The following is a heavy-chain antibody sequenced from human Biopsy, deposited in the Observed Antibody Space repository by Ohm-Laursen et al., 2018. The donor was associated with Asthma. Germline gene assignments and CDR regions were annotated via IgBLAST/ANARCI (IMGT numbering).Heavy chain of an antibody. V-gene: IGHV2-5*02. D-gene: IGHD3-9*01. CDR3: ALSQDSGFDDHSPSWFDP. J-gene: IGHJ5*02. CDR2: IYWDDYN. Sequence: STQTLTLTLSFSGFSLRTPGVGVGWIRQSPGKALEWLALIYWDDYNLFRPSLKRRLTITKDPSKNQVVLTMTKMDPVDSGTYYCALSQDSGFDDHSPSWFDPWGQGTLVTVSS. CDR1: GFSLRTPGVG.